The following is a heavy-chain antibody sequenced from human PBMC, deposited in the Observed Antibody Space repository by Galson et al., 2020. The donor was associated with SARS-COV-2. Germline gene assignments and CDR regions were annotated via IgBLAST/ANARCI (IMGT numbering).Heavy chain of an antibody. D-gene: IGHD3-22*01. CDR3: AREWVTSGSRDAFDI. J-gene: IGHJ3*02. CDR2: TRNKANTYST. CDR1: GFTFSDYH. V-gene: IGHV3-72*01. Sequence: GGSLRLSCAASGFTFSDYHMDWVRQTPGKGLEWVGRTRNKANTYSTEYAASVKGRFIIPRDDFSLYLQMNSLKIEDTAMYYCAREWVTSGSRDAFDIWGQGTMGAGSS.